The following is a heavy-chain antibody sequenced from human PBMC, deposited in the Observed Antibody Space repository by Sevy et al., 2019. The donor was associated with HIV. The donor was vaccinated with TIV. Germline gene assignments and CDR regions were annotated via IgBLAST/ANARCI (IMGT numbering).Heavy chain of an antibody. CDR3: AISIEQQLDAFDI. J-gene: IGHJ3*02. CDR1: GASIRDSSYY. Sequence: SVTLSLTCTVSGASIRDSSYYWAWIRQPPGKGLEWIGNIYSYWETYYNSSLKSRVTISVDTSKNQFSLSLTSVTAAYLAMYCCAISIEQQLDAFDIWGQGTMVTVSS. V-gene: IGHV4-39*01. D-gene: IGHD6-13*01. CDR2: IYSYWET.